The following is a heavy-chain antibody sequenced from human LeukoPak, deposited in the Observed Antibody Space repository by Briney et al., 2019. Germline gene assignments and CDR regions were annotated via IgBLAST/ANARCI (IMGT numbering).Heavy chain of an antibody. D-gene: IGHD5-18*01. Sequence: PSETLSLTCTVSGGSISGANLYWTWIRQPAGKGLEWIGRVHSGGSTDFNPSLKSRVLISLDTSKNQFSLRLSSVTAADTAVYYCARGYTYGRGAMFDYWGQGTLVTVSP. CDR1: GGSISGANLY. CDR2: VHSGGST. CDR3: ARGYTYGRGAMFDY. V-gene: IGHV4-61*02. J-gene: IGHJ4*02.